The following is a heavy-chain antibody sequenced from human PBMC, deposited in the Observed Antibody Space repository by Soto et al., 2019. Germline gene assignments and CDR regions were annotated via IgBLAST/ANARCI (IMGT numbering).Heavy chain of an antibody. J-gene: IGHJ4*02. D-gene: IGHD6-13*01. V-gene: IGHV5-51*01. CDR1: GYSFSSYW. CDR3: ARRLGSSWYLDY. Sequence: GESLKISCKGSGYSFSSYWIAWVRQMPGKGLEWMGIFYPGDSDTRYSPSFQGQVTFSADKSISTAYLHWSSLKASDTAVYYCARRLGSSWYLDYCGQGSLVIGSS. CDR2: FYPGDSDT.